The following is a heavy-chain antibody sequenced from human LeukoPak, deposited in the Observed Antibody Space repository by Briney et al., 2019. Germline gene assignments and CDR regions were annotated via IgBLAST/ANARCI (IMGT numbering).Heavy chain of an antibody. D-gene: IGHD3-16*01. CDR2: IKQDGSEK. Sequence: GGSLRLSCAASGFTFSSYWTSWVRQAPGKGLEWVANIKQDGSEKYYVDSVKGRFTISRDNAKNSLYLQMNSLRAEDTAVYYCASFYDWYFDLWGRGTLVTVSS. CDR3: ASFYDWYFDL. J-gene: IGHJ2*01. CDR1: GFTFSSYW. V-gene: IGHV3-7*03.